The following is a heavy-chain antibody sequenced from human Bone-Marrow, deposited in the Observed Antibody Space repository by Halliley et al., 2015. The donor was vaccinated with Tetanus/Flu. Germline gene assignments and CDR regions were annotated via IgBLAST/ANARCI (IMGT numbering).Heavy chain of an antibody. J-gene: IGHJ4*02. CDR2: VFYSGNT. CDR3: ARILPTTMTTDY. CDR1: GGSIRNFY. Sequence: TLSLTCTVSGGSIRNFYWSWIRQPPGKGLEWIGNVFYSGNTNYNPSLKSRVTMSVDRSKDQFSLRLTSVTAADAAVYYCARILPTTMTTDYWGQGILVTVSS. D-gene: IGHD4-17*01. V-gene: IGHV4-59*01.